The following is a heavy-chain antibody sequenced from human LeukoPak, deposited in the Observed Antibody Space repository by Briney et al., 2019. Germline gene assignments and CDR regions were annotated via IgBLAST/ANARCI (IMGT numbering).Heavy chain of an antibody. J-gene: IGHJ4*02. CDR3: ARLSGSSWYYFDY. CDR2: IYYSGST. CDR1: GGSISSYY. Sequence: SETLSLTCTVSGGSISSYYWSWIRQPPGKGLEWIGYIYYSGSTNYNPSPKSRVTISVDTSKNQFSLKLSSVTAADTAVYYRARLSGSSWYYFDYWGQGTLVTVSS. D-gene: IGHD6-13*01. V-gene: IGHV4-59*08.